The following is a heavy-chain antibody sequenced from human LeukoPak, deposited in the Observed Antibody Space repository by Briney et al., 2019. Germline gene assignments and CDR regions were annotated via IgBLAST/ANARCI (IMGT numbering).Heavy chain of an antibody. V-gene: IGHV4-34*01. J-gene: IGHJ4*02. CDR1: GGSFSGYY. Sequence: TSETLSLTCAVYGGSFSGYYWSWIRQPPGKGLEWIGEINHSGSTNYNPSLKSRVTISVDTSKNQFSLKLSSVTAADTAVYYCARGLSSGYDDYWGQGTLVTVSS. CDR2: INHSGST. CDR3: ARGLSSGYDDY. D-gene: IGHD5-12*01.